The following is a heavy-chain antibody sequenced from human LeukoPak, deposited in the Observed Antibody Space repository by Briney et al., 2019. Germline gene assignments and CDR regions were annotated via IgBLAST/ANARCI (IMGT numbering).Heavy chain of an antibody. CDR1: GDAISSMRAA. V-gene: IGHV6-1*01. D-gene: IGHD1-26*01. CDR3: ARSQTGGTFDY. Sequence: SQTLSLTCAISGDAISSMRAAWSWIRQPPSRGLEWLGRTYYRSKWSSDYAESVKSRITITPDTSKNQFSLQLRSVTPEDTAVYCCARSQTGGTFDYWGQGALVPVSS. CDR2: TYYRSKWSS. J-gene: IGHJ4*02.